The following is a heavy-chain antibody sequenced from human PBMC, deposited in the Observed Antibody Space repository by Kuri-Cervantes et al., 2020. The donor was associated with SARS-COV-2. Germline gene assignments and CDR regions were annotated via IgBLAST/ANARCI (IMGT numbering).Heavy chain of an antibody. D-gene: IGHD3-22*01. CDR1: GGSISSYY. CDR2: IYTSGST. CDR3: ARGRGYHDSSGYYFDP. V-gene: IGHV4-4*07. J-gene: IGHJ4*02. Sequence: SETLSLTCTVSGGSISSYYWSWIRQPAGKGLEWIGRIYTSGSTNYNPSLRSRVTMSVDTSKNQFSLKLSSVTAADTAVYFCARGRGYHDSSGYYFDPWGQGTLVTVSS.